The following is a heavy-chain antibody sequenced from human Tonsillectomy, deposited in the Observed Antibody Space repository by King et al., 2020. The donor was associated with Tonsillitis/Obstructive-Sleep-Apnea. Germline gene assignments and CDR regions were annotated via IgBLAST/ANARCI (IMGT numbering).Heavy chain of an antibody. CDR2: ISGSGGTT. CDR3: AKESTLDDFWSGYLDY. V-gene: IGHV3-23*04. CDR1: GFTFSSYA. J-gene: IGHJ4*02. D-gene: IGHD3-3*01. Sequence: VQLVESGGGLVQPGGSLRLSCAASGFTFSSYAMTWVRQAPGKGLEWVSGISGSGGTTYYADSVKGRFTIYRDNSKNTLYLQMNSLRAEDTAVYYCAKESTLDDFWSGYLDYWGQGTLVTVSS.